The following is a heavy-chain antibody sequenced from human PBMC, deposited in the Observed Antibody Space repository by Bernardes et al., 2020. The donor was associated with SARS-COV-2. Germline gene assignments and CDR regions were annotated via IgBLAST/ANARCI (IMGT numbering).Heavy chain of an antibody. CDR2: ISWNSGSI. CDR3: AKELRQWLVPRAHYYYYGMDV. CDR1: GFTFDDYA. D-gene: IGHD6-19*01. Sequence: GGSLRLSCAASGFTFDDYAMHWVRQAPGKGLEWVSGISWNSGSIGYADSVKGRFTISRDNAKNSLYLQMNSLRAEDTALYYCAKELRQWLVPRAHYYYYGMDVWGQGTTVTVSS. V-gene: IGHV3-9*01. J-gene: IGHJ6*02.